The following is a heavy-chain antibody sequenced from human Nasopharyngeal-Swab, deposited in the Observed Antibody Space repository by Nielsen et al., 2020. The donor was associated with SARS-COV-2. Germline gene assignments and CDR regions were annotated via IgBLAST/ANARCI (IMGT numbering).Heavy chain of an antibody. CDR1: GLSYTNYW. Sequence: GESLKISCAASGLSYTNYWTSWVRQAPGKGLESVASINQDGSEKYFVDSVKGRFTISRDNDKNSVHLEMNNLRAEDTAVYYCARDSGWFDPWGQGTLVTVSS. CDR3: ARDSGWFDP. J-gene: IGHJ5*02. V-gene: IGHV3-7*01. D-gene: IGHD7-27*01. CDR2: INQDGSEK.